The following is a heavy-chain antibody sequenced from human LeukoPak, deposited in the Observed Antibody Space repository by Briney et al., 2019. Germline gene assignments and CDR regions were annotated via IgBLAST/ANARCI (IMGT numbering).Heavy chain of an antibody. D-gene: IGHD3-22*01. V-gene: IGHV3-23*01. CDR3: AKDLPFYYDSTGYYSYYFDF. CDR2: ISGSGGDT. Sequence: GGSLRLSCAASGFTFSNAWMSWVRQAPGKGLEWVSTISGSGGDTYYADSVKGRFTISRDHSKNTLYLQMNSLRAEDTAVYYCAKDLPFYYDSTGYYSYYFDFWGQGTLVIVSS. CDR1: GFTFSNAW. J-gene: IGHJ4*02.